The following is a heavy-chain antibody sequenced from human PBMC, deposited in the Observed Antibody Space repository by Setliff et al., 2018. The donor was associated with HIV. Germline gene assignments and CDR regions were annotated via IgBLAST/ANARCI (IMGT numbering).Heavy chain of an antibody. V-gene: IGHV1-69*13. CDR2: IIPIFGTT. Sequence: SVKVSCKASGGRFSNYGISWVRQAPGQGLEWMGGIIPIFGTTNYAQMFQGRVTMTADESTSTAYMELSSLRSEDTAVYYCARAVVPTYYDVLTGYVNFMDVWGKGTTVTVSS. CDR3: ARAVVPTYYDVLTGYVNFMDV. D-gene: IGHD3-9*01. J-gene: IGHJ6*03. CDR1: GGRFSNYG.